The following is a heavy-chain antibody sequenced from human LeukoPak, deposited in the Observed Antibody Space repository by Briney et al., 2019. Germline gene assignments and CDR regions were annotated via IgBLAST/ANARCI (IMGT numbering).Heavy chain of an antibody. D-gene: IGHD2-15*01. CDR1: GHTFTGYY. Sequence: ASVKVSCKASGHTFTGYYIHWVRQAPGQGLEWMGWMNAKSGGTNYAQKYQGRVTMTRDTSIGTAYMEVSRLRSDDTAVYYCAREESGIRLDSWGQGTLVTVSS. CDR2: MNAKSGGT. V-gene: IGHV1-2*02. J-gene: IGHJ5*01. CDR3: AREESGIRLDS.